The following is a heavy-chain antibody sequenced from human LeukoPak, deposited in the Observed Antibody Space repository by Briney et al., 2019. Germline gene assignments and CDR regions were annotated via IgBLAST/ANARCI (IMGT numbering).Heavy chain of an antibody. CDR2: ISYDRSNK. Sequence: GRSLRLSCAASGFTFSSYAMHWVRQAPGKGLEWVAVISYDRSNKYYADSVKGRFTISRDNSKNTLYLQMNSLRAEDTAVYYCAREIIVVVVAAKLFDYWGQGTLVTVSS. CDR1: GFTFSSYA. V-gene: IGHV3-30-3*01. CDR3: AREIIVVVVAAKLFDY. D-gene: IGHD2-15*01. J-gene: IGHJ4*02.